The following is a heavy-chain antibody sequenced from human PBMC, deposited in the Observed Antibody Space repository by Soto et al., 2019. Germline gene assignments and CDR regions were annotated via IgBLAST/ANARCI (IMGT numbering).Heavy chain of an antibody. V-gene: IGHV1-3*01. CDR2: INAGNGNT. Sequence: QVQLVQSGAEVKKPGASVKVSCKASGYTFTSYAMHWVRQAPGQRLEWMGWINAGNGNTKYSQKFQGRVTITRDTSASTAYMEVSSVRSEDTAVYYCASFGYNWNDGLYYYGMDVWGQGTTVTVSS. J-gene: IGHJ6*02. CDR1: GYTFTSYA. CDR3: ASFGYNWNDGLYYYGMDV. D-gene: IGHD1-1*01.